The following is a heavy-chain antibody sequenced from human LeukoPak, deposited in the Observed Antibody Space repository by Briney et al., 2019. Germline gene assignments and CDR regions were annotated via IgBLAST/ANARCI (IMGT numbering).Heavy chain of an antibody. D-gene: IGHD5-24*01. Sequence: SETLSLTCTVSGGSISSYYWSWIRQPPGKGLEWIGYIYYSGSTNYNPSLKSRVTISVDTSKNQFSLKLSSVTAAVTAVYYCARDRRDGYNYYFDYWGQGTLVTVSS. CDR3: ARDRRDGYNYYFDY. CDR2: IYYSGST. V-gene: IGHV4-59*01. J-gene: IGHJ4*02. CDR1: GGSISSYY.